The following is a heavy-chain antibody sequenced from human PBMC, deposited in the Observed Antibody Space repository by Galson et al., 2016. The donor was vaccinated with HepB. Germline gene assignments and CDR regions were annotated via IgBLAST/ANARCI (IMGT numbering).Heavy chain of an antibody. Sequence: SLRLSCAASGFTFSSYAMSWVRQAPGKGLEWVSAISGSGGNSYYADSVKGRFTISRDNSKNTLYVQMHSLRAGDTAVYYCAKDYYDSSGYRSYWYFDLWGRGTLVTVSS. CDR1: GFTFSSYA. CDR3: AKDYYDSSGYRSYWYFDL. CDR2: ISGSGGNS. D-gene: IGHD3-22*01. V-gene: IGHV3-23*01. J-gene: IGHJ2*01.